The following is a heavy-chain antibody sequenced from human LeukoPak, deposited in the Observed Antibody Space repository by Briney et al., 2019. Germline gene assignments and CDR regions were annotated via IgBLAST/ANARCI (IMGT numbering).Heavy chain of an antibody. D-gene: IGHD3-22*01. CDR3: ARDRTDYYDSNAYYPNWFDP. CDR2: ITPNSGGT. CDR1: GYTFTGYY. J-gene: IGHJ5*02. Sequence: ASVKVSCKASGYTFTGYYIHWVRQAPGQGLEWMGWITPNSGGTNYAQKFQGRVIMTRDTSISTVYMELSRLRSDDTAVYYCARDRTDYYDSNAYYPNWFDPWGQGTLVTVSS. V-gene: IGHV1-2*02.